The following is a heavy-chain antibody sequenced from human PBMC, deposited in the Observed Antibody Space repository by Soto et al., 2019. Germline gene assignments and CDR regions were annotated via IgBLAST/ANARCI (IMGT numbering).Heavy chain of an antibody. CDR2: ISAYNGNT. CDR1: GYTFTSYG. Sequence: GASVKVSCKASGYTFTSYGISWVRQAPGQGLEWMGWISAYNGNTNYAQKLQGRVTMTTDTSTSTAYMELRSLRSDDTAVYYCARVGRHSSSKRNYYHYYMDVWGKGTTVTVSS. CDR3: ARVGRHSSSKRNYYHYYMDV. V-gene: IGHV1-18*01. D-gene: IGHD6-6*01. J-gene: IGHJ6*03.